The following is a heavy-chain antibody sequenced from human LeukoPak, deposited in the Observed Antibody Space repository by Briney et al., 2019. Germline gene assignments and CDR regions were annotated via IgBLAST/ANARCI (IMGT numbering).Heavy chain of an antibody. D-gene: IGHD3-22*01. J-gene: IGHJ4*02. CDR3: ARTLYDSSGYVDY. CDR2: INHSGST. CDR1: GGSFSGYY. V-gene: IGHV4-34*01. Sequence: SETLSITCAVYGGSFSGYYWSWIRQPPGKGLEWIGEINHSGSTNYNPSLKSRVTISVDTSKNQFSLKLSSVTAADTAVYYCARTLYDSSGYVDYWGQGTLVTVSS.